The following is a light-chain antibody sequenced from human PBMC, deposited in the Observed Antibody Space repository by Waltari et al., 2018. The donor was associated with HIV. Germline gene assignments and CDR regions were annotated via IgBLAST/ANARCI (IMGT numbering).Light chain of an antibody. Sequence: SALTHHPSASGSPGHSVTISCTGTTSDIGGHNSVSCYQQHPGKAPKLVITEVTKLPSGVPDRYSGSKSGTTASLTVSGLQAEDEADYYCSSYADRNGFYVVFGGGTRLTVL. J-gene: IGLJ2*01. V-gene: IGLV2-8*01. CDR2: EVT. CDR3: SSYADRNGFYVV. CDR1: TSDIGGHNS.